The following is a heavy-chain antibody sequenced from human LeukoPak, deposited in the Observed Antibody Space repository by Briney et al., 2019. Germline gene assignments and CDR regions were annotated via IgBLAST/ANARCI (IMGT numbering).Heavy chain of an antibody. CDR3: ARGYWNFGL. Sequence: GGSLRLSCVASGFSISNYWMTWVRQAPGKGLEWVANIKQDGSEKNYVDSVKGRFTSSRDNAKNSLYLQMNRLRVEDTALYYCARGYWNFGLWGRGTQVTVSS. CDR2: IKQDGSEK. V-gene: IGHV3-7*01. J-gene: IGHJ2*01. CDR1: GFSISNYW.